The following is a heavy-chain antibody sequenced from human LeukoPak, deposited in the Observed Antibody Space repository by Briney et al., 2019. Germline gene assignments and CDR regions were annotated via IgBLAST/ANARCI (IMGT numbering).Heavy chain of an antibody. CDR3: ARVDSGYDSRMQYKDAFDI. V-gene: IGHV4-38-2*02. J-gene: IGHJ3*02. Sequence: PSETLSLTCTVSGYSISSGYYWGWIRQPPGKGLEWIGSIYHSGSTYYNPSLKSRVTISVDTYKNTFSLKLSSVTAANTAVYYCARVDSGYDSRMQYKDAFDIWGQGTMVTVSS. CDR2: IYHSGST. D-gene: IGHD5-12*01. CDR1: GYSISSGYY.